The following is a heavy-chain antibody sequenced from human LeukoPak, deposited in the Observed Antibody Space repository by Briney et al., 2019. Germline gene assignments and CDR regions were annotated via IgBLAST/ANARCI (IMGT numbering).Heavy chain of an antibody. V-gene: IGHV3-48*04. CDR3: ARDEDCSSTSCYAGWYYYGMDV. J-gene: IGHJ6*02. D-gene: IGHD2-2*01. CDR2: ISSSSSTI. CDR1: GFTFSSYS. Sequence: GGSLRLSCAASGFTFSSYSMNWVRQAPGKGLEWVSYISSSSSTIYYADSVKGRFTISRDNAKNSLYLQMNSLRAEDTAVYYCARDEDCSSTSCYAGWYYYGMDVWGQGTTVTVSS.